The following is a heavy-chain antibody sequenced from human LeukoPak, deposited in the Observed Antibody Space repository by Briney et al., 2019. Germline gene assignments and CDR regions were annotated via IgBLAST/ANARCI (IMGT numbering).Heavy chain of an antibody. CDR2: IYYSGST. V-gene: IGHV4-59*01. CDR3: ARDSRSYYDSSGYYGTFDY. J-gene: IGHJ4*02. CDR1: GGSISSYY. Sequence: SETLSLTCTVSGGSISSYYWSWIRQPPGKGLEWIGYIYYSGSTNYNPSLKNRVTISVDTSKNQFSLKLSSVTAADTAVYYCARDSRSYYDSSGYYGTFDYWGQGTLVTVSS. D-gene: IGHD3-22*01.